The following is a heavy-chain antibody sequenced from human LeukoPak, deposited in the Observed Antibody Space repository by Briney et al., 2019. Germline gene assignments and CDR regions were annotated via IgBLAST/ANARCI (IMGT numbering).Heavy chain of an antibody. V-gene: IGHV3-7*01. J-gene: IGHJ4*02. Sequence: QAGGSLRLSCAASGFTFSSYWMSWVRQAPGKGLEWVANIKQDGSEKYYVDSVKGRFTISRDNAKNSLYLQMNSLRAEDTAVYYCARDWVGYYDSSGYSYWGQGTLVTVSS. CDR1: GFTFSSYW. CDR3: ARDWVGYYDSSGYSY. D-gene: IGHD3-22*01. CDR2: IKQDGSEK.